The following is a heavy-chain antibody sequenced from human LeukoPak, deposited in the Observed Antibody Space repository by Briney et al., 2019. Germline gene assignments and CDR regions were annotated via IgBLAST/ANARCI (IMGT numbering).Heavy chain of an antibody. CDR2: IYPGDSDT. CDR1: GYSFTSYW. V-gene: IGHV5-51*01. CDR3: ARLRDYDYVWGSRDFDY. D-gene: IGHD3-16*01. J-gene: IGHJ4*02. Sequence: GESLKISCKGSGYSFTSYWIGWVRQMPGKSLEWMGIIYPGDSDTRYSPSFQGQVTISADKSISTAYLQWSSLKASDTAMYYCARLRDYDYVWGSRDFDYWGQGTLVTVSS.